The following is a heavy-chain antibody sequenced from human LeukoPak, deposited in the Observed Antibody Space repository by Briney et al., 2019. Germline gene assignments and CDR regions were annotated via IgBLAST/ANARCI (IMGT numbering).Heavy chain of an antibody. CDR1: GYRLDNYW. CDR2: INEDGSKI. Sequence: PGGSLRLSCEDPGYRLDNYWMTSGPQAPGKGLEWVADINEDGSKIYSLDSVKGRFTISRDNAKNSLSLQLNNLRAEDTAVYYCARWSHVSGRWFLDNWGRGTLVSVSS. CDR3: ARWSHVSGRWFLDN. D-gene: IGHD3-10*01. V-gene: IGHV3-7*05. J-gene: IGHJ4*02.